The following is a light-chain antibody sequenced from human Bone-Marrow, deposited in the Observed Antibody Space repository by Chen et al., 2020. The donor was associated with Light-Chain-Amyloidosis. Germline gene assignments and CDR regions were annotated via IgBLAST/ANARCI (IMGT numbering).Light chain of an antibody. Sequence: EIVLTQSPATLSLSPGERATLSCRASQTVDSFLAWYQQKPGQAPRLLIYDASNRATGIPARISGSGSGTDFTLTISSLEPEDFAVYYCQQRSYWHPSFGQGTKVEIK. V-gene: IGKV3-11*01. CDR1: QTVDSF. J-gene: IGKJ1*01. CDR3: QQRSYWHPS. CDR2: DAS.